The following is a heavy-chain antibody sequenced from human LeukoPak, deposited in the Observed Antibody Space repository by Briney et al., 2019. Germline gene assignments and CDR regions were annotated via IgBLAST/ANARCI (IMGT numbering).Heavy chain of an antibody. Sequence: GASVKVSCKASGGTFSSYAISWVRQAPGQGLEWMGGIIPIFGTANYAQKFQGRVTITADESTSTAYMELSSLRSEDTAVYYCAREVAAAGTGHDAFDIWGQGTMVTVSS. V-gene: IGHV1-69*13. CDR1: GGTFSSYA. D-gene: IGHD6-13*01. CDR3: AREVAAAGTGHDAFDI. J-gene: IGHJ3*02. CDR2: IIPIFGTA.